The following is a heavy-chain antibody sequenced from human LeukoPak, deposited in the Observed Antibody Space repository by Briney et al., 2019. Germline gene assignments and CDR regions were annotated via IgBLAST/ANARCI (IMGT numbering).Heavy chain of an antibody. CDR1: GGSISSSNYY. CDR3: ATSPGIASTMDV. V-gene: IGHV4-39*01. J-gene: IGHJ6*03. CDR2: IYYTGDT. Sequence: SETLSLTCTVSGGSISSSNYYWGWIRQPPEKGLEWIGSIYYTGDTDYNPSLKSQVTISVDTSKNQFSLKLTSVTAADTAVYFCATSPGIASTMDVWGKGTTVTVSS. D-gene: IGHD6-13*01.